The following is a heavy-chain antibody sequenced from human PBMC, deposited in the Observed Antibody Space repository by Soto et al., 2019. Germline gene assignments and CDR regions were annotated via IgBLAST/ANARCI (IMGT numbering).Heavy chain of an antibody. D-gene: IGHD3-22*01. CDR1: GFTFSDYY. CDR2: ISSSSSYT. J-gene: IGHJ4*02. V-gene: IGHV3-11*06. Sequence: LRLSCAASGFTFSDYYMSWIRQAPGKGLEWVSYISSSSSYTNYADSVKGRFTISRDNAKNSLYLQMNSLRAEDTAVYYCARDLLGYYDSSGYPPGYWGQGTLVTVSS. CDR3: ARDLLGYYDSSGYPPGY.